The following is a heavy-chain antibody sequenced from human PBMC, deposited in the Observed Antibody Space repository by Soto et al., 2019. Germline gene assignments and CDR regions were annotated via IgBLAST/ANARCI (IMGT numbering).Heavy chain of an antibody. CDR3: ARVKRHYYDSIGYSDY. J-gene: IGHJ4*02. V-gene: IGHV4-30-2*01. CDR1: GDSLSSGGHS. D-gene: IGHD3-22*01. Sequence: HLQLQESGSGLVKPSQTVSLTCTVSGDSLSSGGHSWTWIRRPPGRALEWIGYIYPSGSTYYNPTLKTRVTISMHRSKNQCSLNLTSVTAADTAVYYCARVKRHYYDSIGYSDYWGQGTLVTVSS. CDR2: IYPSGST.